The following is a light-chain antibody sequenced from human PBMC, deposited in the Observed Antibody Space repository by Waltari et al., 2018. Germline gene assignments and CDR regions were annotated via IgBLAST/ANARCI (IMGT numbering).Light chain of an antibody. Sequence: EIVLTQSPATLSLSPGERATLSCRARQSVSRYLAWYQQKPVQAPRLLIYDASNRATGIPARFSGSGSGTDFTLTISSLEPEDFAVYYCQQRSNWPPSITFGQGTRLEIK. CDR1: QSVSRY. V-gene: IGKV3-11*01. CDR3: QQRSNWPPSIT. CDR2: DAS. J-gene: IGKJ5*01.